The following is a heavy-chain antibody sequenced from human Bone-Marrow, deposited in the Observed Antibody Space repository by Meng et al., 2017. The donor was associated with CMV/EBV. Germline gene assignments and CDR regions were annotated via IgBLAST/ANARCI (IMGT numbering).Heavy chain of an antibody. J-gene: IGHJ4*02. CDR1: GGSFSGYY. V-gene: IGHV4-39*01. CDR3: ARLGGVGYCSSTSCYTFHYFDY. D-gene: IGHD2-2*02. CDR2: IYYSGST. Sequence: SETLSLTCAVYGGSFSGYYWGWIRQPPGKGLEWIGSIYYSGSTYYNPSLKSRVTISVDTSKNQFSLKLSSVTAADTAVYYCARLGGVGYCSSTSCYTFHYFDYWGQGTRVTGSS.